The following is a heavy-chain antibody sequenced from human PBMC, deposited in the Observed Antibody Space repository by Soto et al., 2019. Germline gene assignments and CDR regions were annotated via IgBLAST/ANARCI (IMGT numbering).Heavy chain of an antibody. D-gene: IGHD6-19*01. Sequence: VASVKVSCKASGYTFTSYYMHWVRQAPGQGLEWMGIINPSGGSTSYAQKFQGRVTMTRDTSTSTVYMELSSLRSEDTAVYYCAQQWRDQDDAFDIWGQGTMVTVSS. CDR3: AQQWRDQDDAFDI. V-gene: IGHV1-46*03. CDR1: GYTFTSYY. J-gene: IGHJ3*02. CDR2: INPSGGST.